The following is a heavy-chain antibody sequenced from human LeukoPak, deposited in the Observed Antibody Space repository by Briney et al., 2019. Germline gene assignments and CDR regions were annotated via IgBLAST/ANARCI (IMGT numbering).Heavy chain of an antibody. D-gene: IGHD3-10*01. Sequence: GGSLRLSCAASGFTFSSYGMHWVRQAPGKGLEWVAFIRYDGSNKYYADSVKGRFTISRDNSKNTLYPQMNSLRAEDTAVYYCAKSQLMVRGVIGYWGQGTLVTVSS. V-gene: IGHV3-30*02. J-gene: IGHJ4*02. CDR2: IRYDGSNK. CDR3: AKSQLMVRGVIGY. CDR1: GFTFSSYG.